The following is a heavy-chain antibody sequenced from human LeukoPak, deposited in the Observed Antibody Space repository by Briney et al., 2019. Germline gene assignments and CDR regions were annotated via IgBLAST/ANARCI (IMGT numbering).Heavy chain of an antibody. J-gene: IGHJ5*02. CDR2: FDPEDGET. CDR1: GYTLTELS. D-gene: IGHD3-22*01. Sequence: ASVKVSCKVSGYTLTELSMHWVRQAPGKGIEWMGGFDPEDGETIYAQKFQGRVTMTEDTSTDTAYMELSSLRSEDTAVYYCATEFGYPQTNWFDPWGQGTLVTVSS. V-gene: IGHV1-24*01. CDR3: ATEFGYPQTNWFDP.